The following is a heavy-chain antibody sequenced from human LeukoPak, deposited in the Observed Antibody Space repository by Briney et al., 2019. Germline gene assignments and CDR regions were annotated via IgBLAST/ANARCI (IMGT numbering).Heavy chain of an antibody. CDR1: GGSFSGYY. CDR3: ARGPFPPYDSSGYYYDGFDY. D-gene: IGHD3-22*01. CDR2: INHSGST. Sequence: SETLSLTCAVYGGSFSGYYWSWIRQPPGKGLEWIGEINHSGSTNYNPSLKSRVTISVDTSKNQFSLKLSSVTAADTAVYYCARGPFPPYDSSGYYYDGFDYWGQGTLVTVSS. V-gene: IGHV4-34*01. J-gene: IGHJ4*02.